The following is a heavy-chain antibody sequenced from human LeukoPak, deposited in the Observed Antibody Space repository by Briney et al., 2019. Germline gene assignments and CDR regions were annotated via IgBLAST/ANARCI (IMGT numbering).Heavy chain of an antibody. D-gene: IGHD1-1*01. CDR1: GFNLSNYN. Sequence: PGGSLRLSCAASGFNLSNYNMNWVCQAPGKGLEWVSSITVTTTFIYYADSVKGRFTISRDNAKNSLYLQMNTLRVEDTAVYYCARDLPGELGRGVFDIWGQGTMVTVSS. J-gene: IGHJ3*02. CDR2: ITVTTTFI. CDR3: ARDLPGELGRGVFDI. V-gene: IGHV3-21*01.